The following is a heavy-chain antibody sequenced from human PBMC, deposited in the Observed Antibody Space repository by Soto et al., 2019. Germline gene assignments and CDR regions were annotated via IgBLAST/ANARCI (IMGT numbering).Heavy chain of an antibody. Sequence: GRSLRRSCTASGISLSSSDMHYRRQDPGKSLEWLAVSSFDGTQQFCGDSVKGRFTVSRDNSNNTLYLEMNSLRTEDTAVYYCAKQLRGSGWYPLDSWGQGTPVTVSS. J-gene: IGHJ4*02. D-gene: IGHD6-19*01. CDR2: SSFDGTQQ. CDR1: GISLSSSD. V-gene: IGHV3-30*18. CDR3: AKQLRGSGWYPLDS.